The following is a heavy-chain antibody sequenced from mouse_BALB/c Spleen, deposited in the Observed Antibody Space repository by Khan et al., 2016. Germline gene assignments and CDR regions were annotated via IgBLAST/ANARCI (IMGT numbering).Heavy chain of an antibody. Sequence: QVQRQQPGAELVRPGVSVKLSCQASGYTFTSYWMHWIKQRPEQGLERIGEFNPSDGGTNYHEKFKSKATLTVAKSSSTAYMQLSSLTSEDSAVDYCARPYGNYDSWFAYWGQGTLVTVSA. CDR2: FNPSDGGT. V-gene: IGHV1S81*02. J-gene: IGHJ3*01. CDR3: ARPYGNYDSWFAY. CDR1: GYTFTSYW. D-gene: IGHD2-1*01.